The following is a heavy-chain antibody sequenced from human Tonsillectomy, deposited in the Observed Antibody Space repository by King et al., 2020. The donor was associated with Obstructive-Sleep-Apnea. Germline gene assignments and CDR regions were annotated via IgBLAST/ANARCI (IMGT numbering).Heavy chain of an antibody. V-gene: IGHV4-34*01. Sequence: VQLQQWGAGLLKPSETLSLSCAVYGGSFSDYYWSWIRQSPGKGLEWMGEINHSGTTNFNPSLKSRVTTSVDMSKNQFSLNLTSVTAAHTAVYYCAGGSGAGDVNWFDPWGQGALVTVSS. D-gene: IGHD5-24*01. J-gene: IGHJ5*02. CDR2: INHSGTT. CDR1: GGSFSDYY. CDR3: AGGSGAGDVNWFDP.